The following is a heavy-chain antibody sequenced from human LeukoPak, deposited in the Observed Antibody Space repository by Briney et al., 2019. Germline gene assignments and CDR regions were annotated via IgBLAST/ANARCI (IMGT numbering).Heavy chain of an antibody. Sequence: PGGSLRLSCAASGFTFSSYTMNWVRQAPGKGLEWLSYISGGSSTIYYADSVKGRFTISRDNAKNSLYLQMNSLRAEDTAVYYWAKSLYCSGSLCYAYWGQGTLVTVSS. CDR1: GFTFSSYT. CDR3: AKSLYCSGSLCYAY. D-gene: IGHD2-15*01. CDR2: ISGGSSTI. J-gene: IGHJ4*02. V-gene: IGHV3-48*01.